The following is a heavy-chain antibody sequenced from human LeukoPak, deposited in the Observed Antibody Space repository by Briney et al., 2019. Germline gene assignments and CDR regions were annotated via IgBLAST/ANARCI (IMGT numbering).Heavy chain of an antibody. CDR3: ARDRLEYASDFDY. V-gene: IGHV3-11*04. D-gene: IGHD2-8*01. CDR2: ISSSGGAK. J-gene: IGHJ4*02. Sequence: PGGSLRLSCAASGFTFSDFYMSWLRQAPGRGLEWVSYISSSGGAKYYADSVKGRFTISRDNAKNSLYLQMNSLRAEDTAVYYCARDRLEYASDFDYWGQGTLVTVSS. CDR1: GFTFSDFY.